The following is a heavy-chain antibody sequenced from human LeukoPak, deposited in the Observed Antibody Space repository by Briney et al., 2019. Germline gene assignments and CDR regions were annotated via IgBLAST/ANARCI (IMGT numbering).Heavy chain of an antibody. Sequence: ASVKVSCKASGYTFTSYGISWVRQAPGQGLEWMGWISAYNGNTNYAQKLQGRVTMTTDTSTSTAYMELRSLRSDDTAVYYCAREFYCGGDCYPDYWCQGTLVTVSS. D-gene: IGHD2-21*02. CDR1: GYTFTSYG. CDR2: ISAYNGNT. J-gene: IGHJ4*02. CDR3: AREFYCGGDCYPDY. V-gene: IGHV1-18*01.